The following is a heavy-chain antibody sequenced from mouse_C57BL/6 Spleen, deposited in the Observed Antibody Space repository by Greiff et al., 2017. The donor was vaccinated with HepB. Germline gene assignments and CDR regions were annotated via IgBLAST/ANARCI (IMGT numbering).Heavy chain of an antibody. J-gene: IGHJ2*01. D-gene: IGHD2-3*01. CDR2: IDPSDSYT. CDR3: ARGFYARYYFDY. Sequence: QVQLQQPGAELVMPGASVKLSCKASGYTFTSYWMHWVKQRPGQGLEWIGEIDPSDSYTNYNQKFKGKSTLTVDKSSSTAYMQLSSLTSEDSAVYYCARGFYARYYFDYWGQGTTLTVSS. CDR1: GYTFTSYW. V-gene: IGHV1-69*01.